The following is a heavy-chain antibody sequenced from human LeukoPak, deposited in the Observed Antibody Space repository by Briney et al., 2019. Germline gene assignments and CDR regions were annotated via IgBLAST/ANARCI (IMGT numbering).Heavy chain of an antibody. Sequence: SGGSLRLSCAASGLTFSNAWMTWVRQAPGKGLEWVANIKQDGSEKYYVDSVKGRFTISRDNAKNSLYLQMNSLRAEDTGVYFCARMSSYCDYWGQGTLVTVSS. CDR3: ARMSSYCDY. D-gene: IGHD2-2*01. CDR2: IKQDGSEK. V-gene: IGHV3-7*01. J-gene: IGHJ4*02. CDR1: GLTFSNAW.